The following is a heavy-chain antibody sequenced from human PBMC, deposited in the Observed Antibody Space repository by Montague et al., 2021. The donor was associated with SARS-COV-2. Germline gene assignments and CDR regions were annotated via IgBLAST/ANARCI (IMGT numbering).Heavy chain of an antibody. CDR3: ARLYSSSWYEYNLFDP. V-gene: IGHV2-70*01. CDR2: IDWDDDK. D-gene: IGHD6-13*01. J-gene: IGHJ5*02. Sequence: PALVKSTQTLTLTCTFSGFSLSTSGLCVSWIRQPPGKALEWLALIDWDDDKYYSTSLKTRLTISKDTSKNQVVLTMTNMDPVDTATYYCARLYSSSWYEYNLFDPWGKGTPVTVPS. CDR1: GFSLSTSGLC.